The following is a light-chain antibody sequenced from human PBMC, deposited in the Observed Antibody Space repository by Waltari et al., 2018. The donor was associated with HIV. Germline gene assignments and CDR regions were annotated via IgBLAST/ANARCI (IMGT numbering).Light chain of an antibody. CDR2: AVN. V-gene: IGLV2-14*03. Sequence: QSALTQPASVSGSPGQSITITCTGSSSDIGTYNHVSWYQQHPGKVPKLIFYAVNVRPSGISNRFSASKSGNTASLTISGLQAEDEADYYCSSYSSGTILVIFGGGTKVTVL. CDR3: SSYSSGTILVI. J-gene: IGLJ2*01. CDR1: SSDIGTYNH.